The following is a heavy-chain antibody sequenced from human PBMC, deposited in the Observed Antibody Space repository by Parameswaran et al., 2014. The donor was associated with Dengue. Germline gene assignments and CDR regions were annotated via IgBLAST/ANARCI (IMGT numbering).Heavy chain of an antibody. V-gene: IGHV3-21*01. Sequence: KWIRQPPGKGLEWVSSISSSSSYIYYADSVKGRFTISRDNAKNSLYLQMNSLRAEDTAVYYCASWNHNLTGYFDYWGQGTLVTVSS. CDR3: ASWNHNLTGYFDY. CDR2: ISSSSSYI. D-gene: IGHD3-9*01. J-gene: IGHJ4*02.